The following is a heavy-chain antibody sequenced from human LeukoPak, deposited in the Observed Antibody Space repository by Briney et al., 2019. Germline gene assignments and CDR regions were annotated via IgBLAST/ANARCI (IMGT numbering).Heavy chain of an antibody. CDR2: INPNSGGT. CDR1: GYTFTGYY. V-gene: IGHV1-2*04. D-gene: IGHD2-15*01. Sequence: GASVKVSCKASGYTFTGYYMHWVRQAPGQGLEWMGWINPNSGGTNYAQKFQGWVTMTRDTSISTAYMDLSRLKSDDTAVYYCARGYCSGGSCYGEVDYWGQGTLVTVSS. J-gene: IGHJ4*02. CDR3: ARGYCSGGSCYGEVDY.